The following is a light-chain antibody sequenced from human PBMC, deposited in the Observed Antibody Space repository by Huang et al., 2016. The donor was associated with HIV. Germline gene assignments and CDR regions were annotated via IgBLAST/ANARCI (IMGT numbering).Light chain of an antibody. CDR2: GAS. CDR3: QQYGSSPGT. CDR1: QSFNSGY. Sequence: EIVLTQSPGTLSLSPGERATLSCRASQSFNSGYLAWYQQKPGQAPRLLIYGASSRATGIPGRFSGSGSGTDFTLTISRLQPEDFAVYFCQQYGSSPGTFGQGTKVEMK. J-gene: IGKJ1*01. V-gene: IGKV3-20*01.